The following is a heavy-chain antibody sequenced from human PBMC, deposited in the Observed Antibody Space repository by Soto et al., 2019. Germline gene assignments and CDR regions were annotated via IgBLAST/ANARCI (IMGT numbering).Heavy chain of an antibody. V-gene: IGHV4-59*01. CDR1: GGSISSYY. CDR3: EREWSGSHTTGAFDI. CDR2: IYYSGRT. D-gene: IGHD1-26*01. J-gene: IGHJ3*02. Sequence: QVQLQESGPGLVKPSETLSLTCTVSGGSISSYYWSWIRQPPGKGLAWIGYIYYSGRTNYTPSLKSLVTISVDTSKNPFSLKLRSVTAADTAVYYCEREWSGSHTTGAFDIWGQGKMVTLSS.